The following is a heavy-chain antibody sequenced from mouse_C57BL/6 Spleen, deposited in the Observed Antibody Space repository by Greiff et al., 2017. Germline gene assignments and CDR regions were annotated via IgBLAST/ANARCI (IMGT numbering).Heavy chain of an antibody. D-gene: IGHD2-4*01. V-gene: IGHV1-81*01. Sequence: QVQLKESGAELARPGASVKLSCKASGYTFTSYGISWVKQRTGQGLEWIGEIYPRSGNTYYNEKFKGKATLTADKSSSTAYMELRSLTSEDSAVYYCARSADYDGYAMDYWGQGTSVTVSS. CDR3: ARSADYDGYAMDY. J-gene: IGHJ4*01. CDR2: IYPRSGNT. CDR1: GYTFTSYG.